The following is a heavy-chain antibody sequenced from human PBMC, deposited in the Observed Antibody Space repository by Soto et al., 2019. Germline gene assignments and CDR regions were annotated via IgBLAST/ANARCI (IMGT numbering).Heavy chain of an antibody. CDR1: GASMSEYF. CDR3: ARDGYDGSGSPYPAF. J-gene: IGHJ4*02. Sequence: SETLSLTCTVSGASMSEYFWSWIRQSPGKGLEWIGYIYYLGSTDYNPPLKSRVTISADTSKRQFSLRLTSVTAADTAVYYCARDGYDGSGSPYPAFWGPGTQVTVSS. CDR2: IYYLGST. D-gene: IGHD3-10*01. V-gene: IGHV4-59*01.